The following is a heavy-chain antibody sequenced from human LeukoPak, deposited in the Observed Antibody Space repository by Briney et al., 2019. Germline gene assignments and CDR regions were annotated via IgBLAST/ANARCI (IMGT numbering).Heavy chain of an antibody. J-gene: IGHJ5*02. V-gene: IGHV3-7*01. CDR2: IKQDGSEK. CDR1: GFTFSSYW. CDR3: ARDGAYDYGWFDP. D-gene: IGHD4-17*01. Sequence: GGSLRLSCAASGFTFSSYWMSWVRQAPGKGLEWVANIKQDGSEKYYLDSVKGRFTISRDNAKNSLYLQMNSLRAEDTAVYYCARDGAYDYGWFDPWGQGTLVTVSS.